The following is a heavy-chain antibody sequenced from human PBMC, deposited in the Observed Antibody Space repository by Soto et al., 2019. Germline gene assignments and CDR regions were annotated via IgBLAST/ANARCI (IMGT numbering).Heavy chain of an antibody. J-gene: IGHJ4*02. D-gene: IGHD3-9*01. CDR3: ARSRLRYFDWLFPFDY. Sequence: PGGSLRLSCAASGFTFDDYGMSWVRQAPGKGLEWVSGINWNGGSTGYADSVKGRFTISRDNAKNSLYLQMNSLRAEDTALYYCARSRLRYFDWLFPFDYWGQGTLVTVSS. CDR1: GFTFDDYG. CDR2: INWNGGST. V-gene: IGHV3-20*04.